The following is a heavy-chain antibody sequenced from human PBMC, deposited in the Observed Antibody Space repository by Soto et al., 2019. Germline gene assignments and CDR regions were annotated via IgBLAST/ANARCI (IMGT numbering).Heavy chain of an antibody. Sequence: EVQLLESGGGLVQPGGSLRLSCAASTFTFSSTVMSWVRQAPGQGLEWVSTITANGITTYYADSVKGRFTISRDNSGNTLYLQMSILRAEATAIYYCATRHIPSGAFDYWGQGTLVTVSA. CDR3: ATRHIPSGAFDY. CDR1: TFTFSSTV. CDR2: ITANGITT. D-gene: IGHD3-10*01. J-gene: IGHJ4*02. V-gene: IGHV3-23*01.